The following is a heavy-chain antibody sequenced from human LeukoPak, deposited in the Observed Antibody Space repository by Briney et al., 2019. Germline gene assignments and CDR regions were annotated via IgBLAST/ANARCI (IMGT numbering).Heavy chain of an antibody. Sequence: ASVKVSRKASGGTFSRYAISWVRQAPGQGLEWMGGIIPIFGTANYAQKFQGRVTITADKSTSTAYMELSSLRSEDTAVYYCAAVAGTALFDYWGQGTLVTVSS. V-gene: IGHV1-69*06. CDR1: GGTFSRYA. CDR2: IIPIFGTA. D-gene: IGHD6-19*01. CDR3: AAVAGTALFDY. J-gene: IGHJ4*02.